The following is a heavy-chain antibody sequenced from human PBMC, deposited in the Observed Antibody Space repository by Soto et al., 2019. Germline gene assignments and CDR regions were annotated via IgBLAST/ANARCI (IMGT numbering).Heavy chain of an antibody. J-gene: IGHJ4*02. D-gene: IGHD1-26*01. V-gene: IGHV3-33*01. CDR1: GTTFSLDG. CDR2: IWNDGTNE. Sequence: QVLLVESGGGVVQPGRSVRLSCAASGTTFSLDGMHCVRQAPGKGLEWVASIWNDGTNEKYAESVKGRFTISRDNSKNTLYLQMNSLRTEDTAIYYCARESSGTKWAFDYWGQGTLVTVSS. CDR3: ARESSGTKWAFDY.